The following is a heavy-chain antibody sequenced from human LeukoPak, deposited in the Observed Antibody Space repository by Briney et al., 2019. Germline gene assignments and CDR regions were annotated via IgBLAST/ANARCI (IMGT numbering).Heavy chain of an antibody. D-gene: IGHD4-17*01. CDR2: IYYSGST. Sequence: SQTLSLTFTVSGGSISSGGYYWSWIRQHPGKGLEWIGYIYYSGSTYYNPSLKSRVTISVDTSKNQFSLKLSSVTAADTAVYYCARAYGDYGPNFDYWGQGTLVTVSS. CDR1: GGSISSGGYY. V-gene: IGHV4-31*03. CDR3: ARAYGDYGPNFDY. J-gene: IGHJ4*02.